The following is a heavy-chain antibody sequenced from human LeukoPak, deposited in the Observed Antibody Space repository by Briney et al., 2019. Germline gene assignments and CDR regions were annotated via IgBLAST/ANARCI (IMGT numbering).Heavy chain of an antibody. CDR3: ASNSGSYYAWDY. CDR1: GFTFDDYA. D-gene: IGHD1-26*01. V-gene: IGHV3-9*01. Sequence: GGSLRLSCAASGFTFDDYAMHWVRQAPGKGLEWVSGISWNSGSIGYADSVKGRFTISRDNAKNSLYLQMNSLRAEDTAVYYCASNSGSYYAWDYWGQGTLVTVSS. J-gene: IGHJ4*02. CDR2: ISWNSGSI.